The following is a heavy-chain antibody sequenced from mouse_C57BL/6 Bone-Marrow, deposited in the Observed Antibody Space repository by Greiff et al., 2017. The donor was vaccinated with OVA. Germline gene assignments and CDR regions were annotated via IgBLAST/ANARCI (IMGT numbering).Heavy chain of an antibody. CDR1: GFSFNTYA. Sequence: EADGGLVQPKGSLKLSCAASGFSFNTYAMNWVRQAPGKGLEWVARIRSKSNNYATYYADSVKDRFTISRDDSESMLYLQMNNLKTEDTAMYYCVRHGDYDGSGAWFAYWGQGTLVTVSA. CDR2: IRSKSNNYAT. D-gene: IGHD2-4*01. J-gene: IGHJ3*01. CDR3: VRHGDYDGSGAWFAY. V-gene: IGHV10-1*01.